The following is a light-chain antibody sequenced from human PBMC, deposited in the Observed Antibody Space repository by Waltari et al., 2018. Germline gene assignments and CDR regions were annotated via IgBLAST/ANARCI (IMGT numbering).Light chain of an antibody. Sequence: QSALTQPASVSGSPGQSITISCSGSRSDVGDYNYVSWYQQHPGKAPKLLIYDVSKRHSGAYNRFSGSKSGNTASLTLSGLQAEDEADYYCSSFTSKRTVVFGGGTKVTVL. CDR2: DVS. J-gene: IGLJ3*02. CDR3: SSFTSKRTVV. CDR1: RSDVGDYNY. V-gene: IGLV2-14*03.